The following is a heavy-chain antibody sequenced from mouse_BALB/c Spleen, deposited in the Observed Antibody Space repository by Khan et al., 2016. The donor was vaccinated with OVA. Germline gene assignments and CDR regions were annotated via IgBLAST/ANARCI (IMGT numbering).Heavy chain of an antibody. J-gene: IGHJ2*01. Sequence: QVQLQQSGAELAKPGASVKMSCKASGYTFANYWMHLVKQRPGQGLDWIGYINPSTGYTDYNQKFKDKATLTADKSSSTAYMQLSSLTSEESAVYYCSRLGSSYGNTFVYWGQGTTLTVSS. V-gene: IGHV1-7*01. CDR3: SRLGSSYGNTFVY. CDR1: GYTFANYW. D-gene: IGHD1-1*01. CDR2: INPSTGYT.